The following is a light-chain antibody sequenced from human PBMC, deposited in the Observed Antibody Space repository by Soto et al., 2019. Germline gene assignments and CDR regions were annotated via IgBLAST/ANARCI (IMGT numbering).Light chain of an antibody. CDR3: QQSYSTPT. Sequence: DIQMTQSPSSLSASVGDRVTITCRASQSISSYLNWYQQKPGKAPKLLIYAASSLQSGVPSRFSASGSGTDFTLTISSLPPEDFATYYCQQSYSTPTFGGGTKVEIK. CDR1: QSISSY. CDR2: AAS. V-gene: IGKV1-39*01. J-gene: IGKJ4*01.